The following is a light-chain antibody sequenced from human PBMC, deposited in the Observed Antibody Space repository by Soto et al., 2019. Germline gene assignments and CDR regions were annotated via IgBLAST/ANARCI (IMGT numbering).Light chain of an antibody. Sequence: DMQMTQSPSSVSASVGDRVTITCRASEDMSTWLAWYQQKPGKAPKLLIFAASNLLSGVPTRFSGSGSGTDFTLTISSLQPEDFATYYCQQANSFTLTFGGGTKVEI. V-gene: IGKV1-12*01. CDR3: QQANSFTLT. CDR1: EDMSTW. CDR2: AAS. J-gene: IGKJ4*01.